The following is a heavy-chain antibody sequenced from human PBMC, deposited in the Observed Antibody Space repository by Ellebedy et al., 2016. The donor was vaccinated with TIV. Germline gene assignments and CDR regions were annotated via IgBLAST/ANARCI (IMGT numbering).Heavy chain of an antibody. CDR2: IYPGDSDT. J-gene: IGHJ4*02. CDR3: ARHPTAIRGALDY. V-gene: IGHV5-51*01. CDR1: GYSFTSYW. Sequence: GESLKISXKGSGYSFTSYWIGWVRQMPGKGLEWMGVIYPGDSDTRYSPSFRGHVTFSTDKSTSTVYLQWSSLKASDTAVYYCARHPTAIRGALDYWGQGTLVTVSS. D-gene: IGHD3-10*01.